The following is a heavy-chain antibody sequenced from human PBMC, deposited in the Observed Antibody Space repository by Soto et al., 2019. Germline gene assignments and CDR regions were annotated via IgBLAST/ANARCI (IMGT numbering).Heavy chain of an antibody. Sequence: EVQLLESGGGLVQPGGSLRLSCAASGFTFNTYAMTWVRQAPGKGLEWVSAISGSGDNTYYADSVKGRFTISRDNSKNTLHLQMKSLRAEDTALSYCAKGDTTAAGTVAYWGQGTLVTVSS. J-gene: IGHJ4*02. V-gene: IGHV3-23*01. D-gene: IGHD6-13*01. CDR2: ISGSGDNT. CDR1: GFTFNTYA. CDR3: AKGDTTAAGTVAY.